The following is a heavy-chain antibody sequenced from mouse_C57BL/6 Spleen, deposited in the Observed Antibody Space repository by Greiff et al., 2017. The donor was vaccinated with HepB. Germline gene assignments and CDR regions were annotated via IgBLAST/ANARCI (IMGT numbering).Heavy chain of an antibody. CDR3: ARTSSGYRVFFDY. CDR2: IHPNSGST. J-gene: IGHJ2*01. D-gene: IGHD3-2*02. V-gene: IGHV1-64*01. Sequence: VQLQQPGAELVKPGASVKLSCKASGYTFTSYWMHWVKQRPGQGLEWIGMIHPNSGSTNYNEKFKSKATLTVDKSSSTAYMQLSSLTSEDSAVYYCARTSSGYRVFFDYWDQGTTLTVSS. CDR1: GYTFTSYW.